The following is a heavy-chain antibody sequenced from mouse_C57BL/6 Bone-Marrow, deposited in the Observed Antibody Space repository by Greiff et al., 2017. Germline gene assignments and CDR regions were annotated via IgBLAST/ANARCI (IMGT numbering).Heavy chain of an antibody. J-gene: IGHJ1*03. CDR1: GFSLTSYG. Sequence: QVQLQQSGPGLVQPSQSLSITCTVSGFSLTSYGVHWVRQSPGKGLEWLGVIWRGGSTDYNAAFISRLSITKDNSKSQVFFKMNSLQADDTAIYYCAIKKGGYYGSSYYWYFDVWGTGTTVTVSS. CDR2: IWRGGST. CDR3: AIKKGGYYGSSYYWYFDV. D-gene: IGHD1-1*01. V-gene: IGHV2-5*01.